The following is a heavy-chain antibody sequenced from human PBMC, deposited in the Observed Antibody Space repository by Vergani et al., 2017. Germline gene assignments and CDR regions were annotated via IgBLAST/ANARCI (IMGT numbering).Heavy chain of an antibody. CDR1: GYTFTSYG. CDR2: ISAYNGNT. V-gene: IGHV1-18*04. Sequence: QVQLVQSGAEVKKPGASVKVSCKASGYTFTSYGISWVRQAPGQGLEWMGWISAYNGNTNYAQKLQGRVTMTTDTSTSTAYMELRSLRSDDTAVYYCARAPGYDFWSGYYVDYYYYMDVWGKGTTVTVSS. D-gene: IGHD3-3*01. J-gene: IGHJ6*03. CDR3: ARAPGYDFWSGYYVDYYYYMDV.